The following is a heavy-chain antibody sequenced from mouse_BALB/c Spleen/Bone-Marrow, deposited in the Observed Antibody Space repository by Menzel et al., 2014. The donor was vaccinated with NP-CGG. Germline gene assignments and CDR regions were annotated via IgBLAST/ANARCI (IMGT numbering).Heavy chain of an antibody. Sequence: QVHVKQSGAELARPGASVKLSCKSSGYTFTSYYMYWVKQRPGQGLEWIGGINPSNGGTNYNEKFKSKATLTVDKSSSTAYMQLSSLTSEDSAVYYCARRTTTVVATDYWGQGTTLTVSS. CDR3: ARRTTTVVATDY. J-gene: IGHJ2*01. D-gene: IGHD1-1*01. CDR2: INPSNGGT. V-gene: IGHV1S81*02. CDR1: GYTFTSYY.